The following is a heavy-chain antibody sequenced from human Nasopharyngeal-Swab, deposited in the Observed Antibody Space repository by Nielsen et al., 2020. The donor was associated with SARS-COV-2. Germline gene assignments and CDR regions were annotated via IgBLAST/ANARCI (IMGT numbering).Heavy chain of an antibody. CDR3: AKDHDTIFSFGDY. V-gene: IGHV3-30*18. CDR1: GFTFSSYG. Sequence: GESLKISCAASGFTFSSYGMHWVRQAPGKGLEWVAVISYDGSNKYYADSVKGRFTISRDNSKNTLYLQMNSLRAEDTAVYYRAKDHDTIFSFGDYWGQGTLVTVSS. J-gene: IGHJ4*02. D-gene: IGHD3-9*01. CDR2: ISYDGSNK.